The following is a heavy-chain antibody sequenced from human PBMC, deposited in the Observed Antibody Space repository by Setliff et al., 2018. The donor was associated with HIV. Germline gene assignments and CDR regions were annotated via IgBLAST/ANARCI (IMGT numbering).Heavy chain of an antibody. CDR2: IYHSGST. D-gene: IGHD2-15*01. V-gene: IGHV4-38-2*01. CDR3: ARHRRYCSGGSCSDAFDT. CDR1: GYSISSGYY. J-gene: IGHJ3*02. Sequence: SETLSLTCAVSGYSISSGYYWGWIRQPPGKGLEWIGSIYHSGSTYYNPSLKSRVTISVDTSKNQFSLKLSSVTAADTAVYYCARHRRYCSGGSCSDAFDTWGQGTMVTVSS.